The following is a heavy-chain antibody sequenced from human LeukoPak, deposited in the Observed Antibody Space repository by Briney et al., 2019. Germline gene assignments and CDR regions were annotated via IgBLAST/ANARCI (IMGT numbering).Heavy chain of an antibody. D-gene: IGHD3-10*01. Sequence: GLLRLSCAASGFTFSSYSMNWVRQAPGKGLEWVSSISSSSSYIYYADSVKGRFTISRDNAKNSLYLQMNSLRAEDTAVYYCARDRSPRTGSGVRYFDYWGQGTLVTVSS. CDR3: ARDRSPRTGSGVRYFDY. V-gene: IGHV3-21*01. J-gene: IGHJ4*02. CDR2: ISSSSSYI. CDR1: GFTFSSYS.